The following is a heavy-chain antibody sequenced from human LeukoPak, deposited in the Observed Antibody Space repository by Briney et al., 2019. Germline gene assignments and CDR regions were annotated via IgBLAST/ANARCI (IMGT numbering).Heavy chain of an antibody. V-gene: IGHV1-18*01. CDR2: ISAYNGNT. CDR3: ARVVLNRITMIVVPPKEH. Sequence: GASVKVSCKASGYTFTSYAMNWVRQAPGQGLEWMGWISAYNGNTNYAQKLQGRVTMTTDTSTSTAYMELRSLRSDDTAVYYCARVVLNRITMIVVPPKEHWGQGTLVTVSS. CDR1: GYTFTSYA. J-gene: IGHJ1*01. D-gene: IGHD3-22*01.